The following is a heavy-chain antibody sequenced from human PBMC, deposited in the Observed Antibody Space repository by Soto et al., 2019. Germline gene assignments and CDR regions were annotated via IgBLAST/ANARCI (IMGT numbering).Heavy chain of an antibody. CDR1: GFTFSSYA. Sequence: GGSLRLSCAASGFTFSSYAMHWVRQAPGKGLEWVAVISYDGSNKYYADSVKGRFTISRDNSKNTLYLQMNSLRAEDTAVYYCARERGIVVVPAAGHYGMDVWGQGTTVTVSS. D-gene: IGHD2-2*01. CDR2: ISYDGSNK. CDR3: ARERGIVVVPAAGHYGMDV. J-gene: IGHJ6*02. V-gene: IGHV3-30-3*01.